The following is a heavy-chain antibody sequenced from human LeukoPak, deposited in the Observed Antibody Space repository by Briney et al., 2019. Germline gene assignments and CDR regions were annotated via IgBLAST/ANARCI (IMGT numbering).Heavy chain of an antibody. J-gene: IGHJ4*02. CDR1: GFTFSSYD. CDR2: IGTAGDT. D-gene: IGHD3-3*01. CDR3: ARGNFWSGYRSKAFDY. V-gene: IGHV3-13*01. Sequence: GGSLRLSCAASGFTFSSYDTHWVRPATGKGLEWVSAIGTAGDTYYPGSVKGRFTISRENAKNSLYLQMNSLRAGDTAVYYCARGNFWSGYRSKAFDYWGQGTLVTVSS.